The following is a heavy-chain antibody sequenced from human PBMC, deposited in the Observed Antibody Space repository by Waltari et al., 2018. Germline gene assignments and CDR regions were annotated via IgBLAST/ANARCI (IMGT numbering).Heavy chain of an antibody. V-gene: IGHV2-5*01. Sequence: QITLKESGPTLVKPTQTLTLTCTFSGFSLSTSGVGVGWIRQPPGKALEWLALIYWNDDKRYSPSLKSRLTITKDTSKNQVVLTMTNMDPVDTATYYCARLGRPSEAFDIWGQGTMVTVSS. CDR3: ARLGRPSEAFDI. J-gene: IGHJ3*02. CDR2: IYWNDDK. CDR1: GFSLSTSGVG. D-gene: IGHD7-27*01.